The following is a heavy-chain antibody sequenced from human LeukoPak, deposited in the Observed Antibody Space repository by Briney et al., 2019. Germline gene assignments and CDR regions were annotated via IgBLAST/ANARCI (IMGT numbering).Heavy chain of an antibody. Sequence: GASVKVSCKASGYTFTGYYMHWVRQAPGQGLEWMGWINPNSDGTNYAQKFQGRVTMTRDTSISTAYMELSRLRSDDTAVYYCARAVGATHPGYYYYYMDVWGKGTTVTVSS. V-gene: IGHV1-2*02. CDR2: INPNSDGT. CDR3: ARAVGATHPGYYYYYMDV. D-gene: IGHD1-26*01. CDR1: GYTFTGYY. J-gene: IGHJ6*03.